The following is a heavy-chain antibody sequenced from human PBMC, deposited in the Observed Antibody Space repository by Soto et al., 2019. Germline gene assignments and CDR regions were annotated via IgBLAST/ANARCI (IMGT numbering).Heavy chain of an antibody. D-gene: IGHD2-8*02. CDR3: ARDRGPYTGVFYY. V-gene: IGHV4-59*01. CDR2: VYSSGAT. CDR1: GGSIDYYY. Sequence: HGQLQESGPGLVKPSETLSLTCSLSGGSIDYYYWSWIRQPPGKGLEWIAYVYSSGATNYNPSLKSRANISVDTSKAQFSLKLSSVTAADTAVYCCARDRGPYTGVFYYWGQGRLVTVSS. J-gene: IGHJ4*02.